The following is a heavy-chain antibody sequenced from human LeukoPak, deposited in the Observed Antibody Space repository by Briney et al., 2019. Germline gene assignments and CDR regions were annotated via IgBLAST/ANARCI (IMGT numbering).Heavy chain of an antibody. V-gene: IGHV1-69*13. D-gene: IGHD2-8*01. J-gene: IGHJ4*02. CDR1: GYTFTSYY. CDR2: IIPIFGTA. CDR3: ARQRCYCTNGVCYTQYVDY. Sequence: SVKVSCKASGYTFTSYYIHWVRQAPGQGLEWMGGIIPIFGTANYAQKFQGRVTITADESTSTAYMELSSLRSEDTAVYYCARQRCYCTNGVCYTQYVDYWGQGTLVTVSS.